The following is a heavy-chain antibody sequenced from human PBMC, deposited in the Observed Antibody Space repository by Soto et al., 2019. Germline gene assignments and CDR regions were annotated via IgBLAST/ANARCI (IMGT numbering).Heavy chain of an antibody. CDR3: ARGGLAARKGRWFDP. CDR1: GGSINSYY. J-gene: IGHJ5*02. Sequence: SETLSLTCTVSGGSINSYYWGWIRQPPGKGLEWIGYIHYSGSTNYNPSLKSRVTISIDTPKNQFSLKVNSMTAADTAVYYCARGGLAARKGRWFDPWGQGTLVTVSS. CDR2: IHYSGST. V-gene: IGHV4-59*01. D-gene: IGHD6-6*01.